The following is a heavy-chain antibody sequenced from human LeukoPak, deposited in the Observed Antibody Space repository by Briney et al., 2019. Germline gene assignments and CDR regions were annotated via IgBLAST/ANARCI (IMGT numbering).Heavy chain of an antibody. CDR3: VREFRNWFDP. V-gene: IGHV4-34*01. J-gene: IGHJ5*02. Sequence: SETLSLTCAVYGGSFSGYYWSWIRQPPGKGLEWIGEINHSGSTNYNPSLKSRVTISLDKSKNHFSLKLSSVTAADTAVYYCVREFRNWFDPWGQGTLVTVSS. CDR1: GGSFSGYY. CDR2: INHSGST.